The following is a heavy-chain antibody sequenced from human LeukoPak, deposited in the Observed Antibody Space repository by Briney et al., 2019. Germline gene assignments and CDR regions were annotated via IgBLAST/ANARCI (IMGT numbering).Heavy chain of an antibody. J-gene: IGHJ5*02. CDR3: AREGGDIVVVPRWFDP. CDR2: IYTSGST. CDR1: GGSISSGSYY. V-gene: IGHV4-61*02. D-gene: IGHD2-2*01. Sequence: SQTLSLTCTVSGGSISSGSYYWSWIRQPAGKGLEWIGRIYTSGSTNYNPSLKSRVTISVDTSKNQFSLKLSSVTAADTAVYYCAREGGDIVVVPRWFDPWGQGTLVTVSS.